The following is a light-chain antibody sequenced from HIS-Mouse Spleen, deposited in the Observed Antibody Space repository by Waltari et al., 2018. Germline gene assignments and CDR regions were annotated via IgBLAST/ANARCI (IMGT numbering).Light chain of an antibody. CDR3: CSYAGSYTLV. V-gene: IGLV2-11*01. Sequence: QSALTQPRSVSGSPGQSVTISCTGTSSDVGGCNYVSWYQQHPGKAPKLMIDDVSKRPAGVPDRFSGSKSGNTASLTISGLQAEDEADYYCCSYAGSYTLVFGGGTKLTVL. CDR1: SSDVGGCNY. CDR2: DVS. J-gene: IGLJ2*01.